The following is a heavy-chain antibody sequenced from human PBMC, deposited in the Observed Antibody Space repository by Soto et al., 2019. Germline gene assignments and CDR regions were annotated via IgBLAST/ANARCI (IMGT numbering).Heavy chain of an antibody. J-gene: IGHJ6*02. V-gene: IGHV1-69*13. Sequence: SVKVSCKASGGTFSSYAISWVRQAPGQGLEWMGGIIPIFGTANYAQKFQGRVTITADESTSTAYMELSSLRSEDTAVYYCARDRRQQLVRTNYYYGMDVWGQGTTVTVSS. D-gene: IGHD6-13*01. CDR2: IIPIFGTA. CDR1: GGTFSSYA. CDR3: ARDRRQQLVRTNYYYGMDV.